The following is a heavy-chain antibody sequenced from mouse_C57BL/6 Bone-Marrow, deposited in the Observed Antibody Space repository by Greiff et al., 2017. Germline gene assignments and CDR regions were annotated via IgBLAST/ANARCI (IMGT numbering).Heavy chain of an antibody. CDR1: GFTFSDYY. J-gene: IGHJ3*01. V-gene: IGHV5-12*01. Sequence: EVKLMESGGGLVQPGGSLKLSCAASGFTFSDYYMSWVRQTPEKRLEWVAYISNGGGSTYYPDTVKGRFTLSRDNAKNTLYLQMSRLKSEDTAMYYCARQGFGYSFAYWGQGTLVTVSA. D-gene: IGHD2-3*01. CDR3: ARQGFGYSFAY. CDR2: ISNGGGST.